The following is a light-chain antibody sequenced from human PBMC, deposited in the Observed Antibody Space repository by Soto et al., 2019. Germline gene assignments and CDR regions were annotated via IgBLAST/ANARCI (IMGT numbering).Light chain of an antibody. CDR2: AAS. CDR1: QGISNY. J-gene: IGKJ1*01. V-gene: IGKV1-39*01. Sequence: DIQMTQSPSAMSASVGDRVSITWRASQGISNYLNWYQHKPGKAPKLLIYAASSLQTGVPSRFSGSRSGTDFALTISSLQRDDFATYYCQQTDSFPRTFGQGTKVDI. CDR3: QQTDSFPRT.